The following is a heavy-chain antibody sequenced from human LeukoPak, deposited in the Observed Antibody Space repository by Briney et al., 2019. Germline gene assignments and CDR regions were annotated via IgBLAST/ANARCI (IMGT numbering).Heavy chain of an antibody. CDR2: INQDGSEK. D-gene: IGHD3-22*01. CDR3: AREGRGYKVAKFDY. J-gene: IGHJ4*02. V-gene: IGHV3-7*01. Sequence: PGGSLRLSCAASGFTFSSYWMSWVRQAPGKGLEWVANINQDGSEKYYVDSVKGRFTISRDNAKNPLYLQMNSLRAEDTAVYYCAREGRGYKVAKFDYWGQGTLVTVSS. CDR1: GFTFSSYW.